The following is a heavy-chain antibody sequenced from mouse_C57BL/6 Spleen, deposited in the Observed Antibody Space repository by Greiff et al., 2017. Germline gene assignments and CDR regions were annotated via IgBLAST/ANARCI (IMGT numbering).Heavy chain of an antibody. V-gene: IGHV5-17*01. J-gene: IGHJ4*01. CDR1: GFTFSDYG. D-gene: IGHD1-1*01. CDR3: ARRGATTVVGDYYAMDY. CDR2: ISSGSSTI. Sequence: EVKLMESGGGLVKPGGSLKLSCAASGFTFSDYGMHWVRQAPEKGLEWVAYISSGSSTIYYADTVKGRFTISRDNAKNTLFLQMTSLRSEDTAMYYCARRGATTVVGDYYAMDYWGQGTSVTVSS.